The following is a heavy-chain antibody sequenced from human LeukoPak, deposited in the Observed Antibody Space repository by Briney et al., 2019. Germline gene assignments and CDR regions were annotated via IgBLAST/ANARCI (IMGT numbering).Heavy chain of an antibody. CDR2: INPNSGGT. CDR1: GYIFTDYY. Sequence: ASVKVSCKASGYIFTDYYMHWVRQAPGQELGWMGRINPNSGGTNYAQKFQGRVTMTRNTSISTAYMELSSLRSEDTAVYYCATYDFWSGYHQFDYWGQGTLVTVSS. D-gene: IGHD3-3*01. CDR3: ATYDFWSGYHQFDY. V-gene: IGHV1/OR15-1*04. J-gene: IGHJ4*02.